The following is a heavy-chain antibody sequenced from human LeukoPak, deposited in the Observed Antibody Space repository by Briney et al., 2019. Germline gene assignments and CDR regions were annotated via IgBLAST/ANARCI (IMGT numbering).Heavy chain of an antibody. CDR2: INPNRGGT. J-gene: IGHJ4*02. D-gene: IGHD2-2*01. Sequence: ASVKVSCKASGYTFTGYYMHWVRQAPGQGLEWMGWINPNRGGTNYAQKFQGRVTMTRDTSISTAYMELSRLRSDDAAVYYCARDRTKYCRSTSCPLDYWGQGTLVTVSS. V-gene: IGHV1-2*02. CDR1: GYTFTGYY. CDR3: ARDRTKYCRSTSCPLDY.